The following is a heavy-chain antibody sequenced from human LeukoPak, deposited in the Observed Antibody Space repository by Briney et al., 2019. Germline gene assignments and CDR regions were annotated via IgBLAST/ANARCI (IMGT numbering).Heavy chain of an antibody. D-gene: IGHD3-10*01. Sequence: PSETLSLTCTVSGGSISDFYWSWIRQPAGKGLEWIGHFYTSGSSNYNPSLKSRVTVSLDTSMNQFTLRLGSVTAADTAVYYCARRARATVRGDYFDYWGQGTLVTVSS. V-gene: IGHV4-4*07. CDR1: GGSISDFY. J-gene: IGHJ4*02. CDR3: ARRARATVRGDYFDY. CDR2: FYTSGSS.